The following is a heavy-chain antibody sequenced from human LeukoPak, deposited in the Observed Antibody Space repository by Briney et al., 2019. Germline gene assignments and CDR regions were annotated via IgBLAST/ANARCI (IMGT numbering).Heavy chain of an antibody. Sequence: SETLSLTCAVYGGSFSGYYWSWIRQPPGKGLEWIGEINHSGSTNYNPSLKSRVTISVDTSKNQFSLKLSSVTAADTAVYYCASHRGGWYFGYFQHWGQGTLVTVSP. CDR1: GGSFSGYY. CDR3: ASHRGGWYFGYFQH. J-gene: IGHJ1*01. CDR2: INHSGST. D-gene: IGHD6-19*01. V-gene: IGHV4-34*01.